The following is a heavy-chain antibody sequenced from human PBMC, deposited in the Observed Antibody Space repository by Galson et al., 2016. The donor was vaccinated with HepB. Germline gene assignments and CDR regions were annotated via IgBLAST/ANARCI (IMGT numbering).Heavy chain of an antibody. J-gene: IGHJ2*01. V-gene: IGHV4-61*01. CDR2: IYYSGRT. CDR1: GGSVSSGYYY. CDR3: AREAHRDWYFDP. Sequence: ETLSLTCTVSGGSVSSGYYYWTWIRQPPGKRLEWNGYIYYSGRTKYNPSPKSRVTISVDTSKHQFSLKLTSVAAADTAVYFCAREAHRDWYFDPWGRGSLVTVSS.